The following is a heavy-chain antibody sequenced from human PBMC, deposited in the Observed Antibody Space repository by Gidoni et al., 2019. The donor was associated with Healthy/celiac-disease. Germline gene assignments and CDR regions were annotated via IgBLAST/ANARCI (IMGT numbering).Heavy chain of an antibody. D-gene: IGHD2-2*01. J-gene: IGHJ2*01. CDR1: GGSISSYY. V-gene: IGHV4-4*07. CDR3: AATQYCSSTSCSPFDL. Sequence: QVQLQESGPGLVKPSETLSLTCTVSGGSISSYYWSWIRQPAGKGLEWIGRIYTSGSTNYNPSLKSRVTMSVDTSKNQFSLKLSSVTAADTAVYYCAATQYCSSTSCSPFDLWGRGTLVTVSS. CDR2: IYTSGST.